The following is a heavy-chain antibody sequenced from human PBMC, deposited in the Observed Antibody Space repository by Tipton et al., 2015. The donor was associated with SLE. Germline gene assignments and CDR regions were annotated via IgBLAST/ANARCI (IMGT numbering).Heavy chain of an antibody. J-gene: IGHJ5*02. Sequence: SLRLSCTASGFTLSNYAMTWVRQAPGKGLEWVSSISDTGGGTYHADSVKGRFSISRDNSKNMLYMEMNNLRAEDSAIYYCAKDSGDFRNFFDPWGQGTLVTVSS. CDR2: ISDTGGGT. D-gene: IGHD4-17*01. V-gene: IGHV3-23*01. CDR3: AKDSGDFRNFFDP. CDR1: GFTLSNYA.